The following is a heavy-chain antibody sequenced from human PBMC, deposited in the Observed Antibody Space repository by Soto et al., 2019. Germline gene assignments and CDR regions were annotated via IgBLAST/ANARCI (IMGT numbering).Heavy chain of an antibody. V-gene: IGHV5-51*01. CDR1: GYNFNRYW. Sequence: PGESLKISCKGSGYNFNRYWIGWVLQIPGKGLEWMGVIYPGGSDTRYSPSLQGQVTISADKSSSAAYLQWSSLQASDTATYYCARSLVNGTYEAFDIWGQGTMVTVSS. CDR2: IYPGGSDT. CDR3: ARSLVNGTYEAFDI. J-gene: IGHJ3*02. D-gene: IGHD6-13*01.